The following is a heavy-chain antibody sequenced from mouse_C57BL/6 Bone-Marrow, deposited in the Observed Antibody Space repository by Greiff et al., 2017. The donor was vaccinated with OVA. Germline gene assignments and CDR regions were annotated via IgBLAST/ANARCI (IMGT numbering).Heavy chain of an antibody. D-gene: IGHD1-1*01. CDR3: ARKGYGSPAWFAY. CDR2: IYPRSGNT. J-gene: IGHJ3*01. Sequence: QVHVKQSGAELARPGASVKLSCKASGYTFTSYGISWVKQRTGQGLEWIGEIYPRSGNTSYNEKFKGKATLTADKSSSTAYMELRSLTSEDSAVYFCARKGYGSPAWFAYWGQGTLVTVSA. CDR1: GYTFTSYG. V-gene: IGHV1-81*01.